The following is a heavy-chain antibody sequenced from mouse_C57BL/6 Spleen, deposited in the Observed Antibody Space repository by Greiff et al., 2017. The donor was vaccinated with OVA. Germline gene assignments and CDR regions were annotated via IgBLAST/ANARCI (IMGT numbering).Heavy chain of an antibody. CDR3: ARGGGSSLDY. Sequence: QVQLQQSGPELVKPGASVKISCKASGYAFSSSWMNWVKQRPGKGLEWIGRIYPGDGDTNYNGKFKGKATLTADKSSSTAYMQLSSLTSEDSAVYFCARGGGSSLDYWGQGTTRTVSS. J-gene: IGHJ2*01. CDR2: IYPGDGDT. D-gene: IGHD1-1*01. V-gene: IGHV1-82*01. CDR1: GYAFSSSW.